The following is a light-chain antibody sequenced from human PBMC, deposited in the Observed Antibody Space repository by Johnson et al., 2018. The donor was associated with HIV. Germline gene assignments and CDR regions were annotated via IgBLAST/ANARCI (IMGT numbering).Light chain of an antibody. CDR3: GTWDSSLSAGIYV. CDR1: SSNIGNNY. CDR2: DNN. J-gene: IGLJ1*01. Sequence: QSVLTQPPSVSAAPGQKVTISCSGSSSNIGNNYVSWYQQLPGTAPKLLIYDNNKRPSGIPDRFSGSKSGTSATLGITGLQTGDEADYYCGTWDSSLSAGIYVFVTGTKVTVL. V-gene: IGLV1-51*01.